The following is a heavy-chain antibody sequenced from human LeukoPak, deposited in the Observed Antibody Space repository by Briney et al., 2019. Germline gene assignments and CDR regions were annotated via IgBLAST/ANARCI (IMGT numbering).Heavy chain of an antibody. Sequence: RGSLRLSCAASGFTFSSYSMNWVRQAPEKGRERVSSICSSSSYIYYADSAKGRFTISRDNAKNSLYLQMNSLRAEDTAVYYCARAVNYYGSGSYPVYYYYYYMDVWGKGTTVTVSS. V-gene: IGHV3-21*01. CDR3: ARAVNYYGSGSYPVYYYYYYMDV. CDR1: GFTFSSYS. CDR2: ICSSSSYI. D-gene: IGHD3-10*01. J-gene: IGHJ6*03.